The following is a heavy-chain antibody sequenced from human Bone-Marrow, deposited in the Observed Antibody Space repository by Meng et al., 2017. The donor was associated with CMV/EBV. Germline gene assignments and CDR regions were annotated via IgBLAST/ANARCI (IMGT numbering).Heavy chain of an antibody. Sequence: ASVKVSCKASGYTFTNYYMHWVRQAPGQGLEWMGIINPSGGTNYAQKFQGRVTMTRDTSISTAYMELSRLRSDDTAVYYCARDSQEHSVTKGYYYYYGMDVWGQGTTVTVSS. CDR3: ARDSQEHSVTKGYYYYYGMDV. CDR1: GYTFTNYY. J-gene: IGHJ6*02. CDR2: INPSGGT. D-gene: IGHD4-17*01. V-gene: IGHV1-2*02.